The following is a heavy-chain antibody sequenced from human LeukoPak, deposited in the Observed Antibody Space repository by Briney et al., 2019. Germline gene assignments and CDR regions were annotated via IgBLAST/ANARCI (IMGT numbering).Heavy chain of an antibody. J-gene: IGHJ4*02. CDR3: ARDLVGSGLDY. Sequence: PSETLSLTCTVSGGSISSSSYYWGWIRQPPGKGLEWIGYIFYSGNTNYNPSLKSRVTISVDTSKNQFSLKVSSVTAADTAVYYCARDLVGSGLDYWGQGTLVTVSS. CDR2: IFYSGNT. CDR1: GGSISSSSYY. D-gene: IGHD2-15*01. V-gene: IGHV4-61*01.